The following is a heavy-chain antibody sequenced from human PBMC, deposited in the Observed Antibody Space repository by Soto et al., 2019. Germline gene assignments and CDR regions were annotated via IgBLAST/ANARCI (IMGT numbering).Heavy chain of an antibody. D-gene: IGHD4-4*01. CDR1: GVSISTYY. V-gene: IGHV4-59*01. CDR2: VFYSGNT. Sequence: QVQLQESGPGLVKLSETLSLTCTVSGVSISTYYWTWIRQPPGKGLEWIGQVFYSGNTNYNPSLKSRVTISVDASRNQFSLRLSSVTAADTAMYYCASRDYNEAFDIWGQGTLVTVSS. CDR3: ASRDYNEAFDI. J-gene: IGHJ3*02.